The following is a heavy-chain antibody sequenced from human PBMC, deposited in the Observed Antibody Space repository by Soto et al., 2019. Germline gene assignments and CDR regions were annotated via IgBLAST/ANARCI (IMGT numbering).Heavy chain of an antibody. CDR2: ISYDGSNK. CDR3: AKDQEYCSGCSCYELYY. D-gene: IGHD2-15*01. Sequence: QVQLVESGGGVVQPGRSLRLSCAASGFTFSSYGMHWVRQAPGKGLEWVAVISYDGSNKYYADSVKGRFTISRDNSKNTLYLQMNSLRAEDTAVYYCAKDQEYCSGCSCYELYYWGQGTLVTVSS. J-gene: IGHJ4*02. CDR1: GFTFSSYG. V-gene: IGHV3-30*18.